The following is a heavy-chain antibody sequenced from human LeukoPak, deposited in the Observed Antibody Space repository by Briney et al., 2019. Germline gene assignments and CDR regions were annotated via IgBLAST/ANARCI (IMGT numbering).Heavy chain of an antibody. D-gene: IGHD4-23*01. CDR1: EFAFSSYS. CDR3: ARDVTYHGGDWFDP. Sequence: GGSLRLSCAASEFAFSSYSMSWVRQAPGRGLEWVSYISSTATSIYYADSVKGRLTVSRDNAKNSLYLQMNSLRAEDTAVYYCARDVTYHGGDWFDPWGQGTLVTVSS. CDR2: ISSTATSI. J-gene: IGHJ5*02. V-gene: IGHV3-48*04.